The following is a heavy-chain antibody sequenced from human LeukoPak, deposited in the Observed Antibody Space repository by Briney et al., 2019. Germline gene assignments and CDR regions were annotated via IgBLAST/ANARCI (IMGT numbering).Heavy chain of an antibody. CDR1: GFTFSNCA. J-gene: IGHJ4*02. Sequence: GGPLSLSCAASGFTFSNCAWSWFRQAPGKGLKWVSAVSGGGDATFYADSVKGRFTISRDNTGNTLSLQMNSLRAEDTAVYFCAKTPQGYSAYYDYWGQGALVTVSS. D-gene: IGHD5-12*01. CDR2: VSGGGDAT. V-gene: IGHV3-23*01. CDR3: AKTPQGYSAYYDY.